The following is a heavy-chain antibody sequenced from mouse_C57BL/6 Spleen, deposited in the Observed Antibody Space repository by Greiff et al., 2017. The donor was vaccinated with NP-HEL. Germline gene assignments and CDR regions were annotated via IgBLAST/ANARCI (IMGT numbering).Heavy chain of an antibody. CDR2: FHPYNDDT. J-gene: IGHJ1*03. V-gene: IGHV1-47*01. Sequence: QVQLKESGAELVKPGASVKMSCKASGYTFTTYPIEWMKQNHGKSLEWIGNFHPYNDDTKYNEKFKGKATLTVEKSSSTVYLELSRLTSDDSAVYYCARSGLRPHWYFDVWGTGTTVTVSS. D-gene: IGHD2-4*01. CDR3: ARSGLRPHWYFDV. CDR1: GYTFTTYP.